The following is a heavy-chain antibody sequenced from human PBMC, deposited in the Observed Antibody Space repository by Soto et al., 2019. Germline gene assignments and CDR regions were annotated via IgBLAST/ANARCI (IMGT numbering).Heavy chain of an antibody. V-gene: IGHV1-69*01. CDR2: IIPIFGTA. CDR1: GGTFSSYA. D-gene: IGHD3-16*01. CDR3: ATEKLGTSPRGGNFDY. Sequence: QVQLVQSGAEVKKPGSSVKVSCKASGGTFSSYAISWVRQAPGQGLEWMGGIIPIFGTANYAQKFQGRVTITADESTSTAYMELSSLRSEDTAVYYCATEKLGTSPRGGNFDYWGQGTLVTVSS. J-gene: IGHJ4*02.